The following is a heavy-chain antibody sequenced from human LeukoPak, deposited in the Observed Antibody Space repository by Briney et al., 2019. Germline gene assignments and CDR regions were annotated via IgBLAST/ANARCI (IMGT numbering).Heavy chain of an antibody. CDR2: IYTSGST. Sequence: SQTLSLTCTVSGGSISSGSYYWSWIRQPAGKGLEWIGRIYTSGSTNYNPSLKSRVTMSVDTSKNQFSLKLSSVTAADTAVYYCAREVGIPGGVDYWGQGTLVTVSS. CDR1: GGSISSGSYY. D-gene: IGHD4-23*01. V-gene: IGHV4-61*02. J-gene: IGHJ4*02. CDR3: AREVGIPGGVDY.